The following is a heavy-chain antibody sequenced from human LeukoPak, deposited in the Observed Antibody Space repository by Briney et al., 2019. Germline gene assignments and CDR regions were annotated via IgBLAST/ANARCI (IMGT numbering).Heavy chain of an antibody. V-gene: IGHV4-4*02. CDR1: EFTFSSYNM. D-gene: IGHD6-13*01. Sequence: GSLRLSCAASEFTFSSYNMNWVRQPPGKGLEWIGEIYHSGSTNYNPSLKSRVTISVDKSKNQFSLKLSSVTAADTAVYYCARVRKRVYSSSWYEGYYYYMDVWGKGTTVTVSS. CDR3: ARVRKRVYSSSWYEGYYYYMDV. J-gene: IGHJ6*03. CDR2: IYHSGST.